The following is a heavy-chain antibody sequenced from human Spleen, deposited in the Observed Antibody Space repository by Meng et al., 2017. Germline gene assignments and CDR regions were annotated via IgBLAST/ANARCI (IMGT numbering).Heavy chain of an antibody. Sequence: GESLKISCAASGFTFDDYGMSWVRQAPGKGLEWVSGINWNGGSTGYADSVKGRFTISRDNAKNSLYLQMNSLRAEDTALYYCAREHGGSGSYYLPEFDYWGQGTLVTVSS. CDR3: AREHGGSGSYYLPEFDY. V-gene: IGHV3-20*04. CDR1: GFTFDDYG. D-gene: IGHD3-10*01. J-gene: IGHJ4*02. CDR2: INWNGGST.